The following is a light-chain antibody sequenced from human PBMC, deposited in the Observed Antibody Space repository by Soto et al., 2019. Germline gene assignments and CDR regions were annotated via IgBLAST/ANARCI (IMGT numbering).Light chain of an antibody. V-gene: IGKV3-20*01. J-gene: IGKJ1*01. CDR1: QSVSSSY. Sequence: EVVLTQSPGTLSLSPGERATLSCRASQSVSSSYLAWYQQKPGQAPRLLIYGASSRATGIPDRVSGSGTGPDFTLTISRLEPEDFAVYYCQQYGSSRTFGQGTKVEIK. CDR2: GAS. CDR3: QQYGSSRT.